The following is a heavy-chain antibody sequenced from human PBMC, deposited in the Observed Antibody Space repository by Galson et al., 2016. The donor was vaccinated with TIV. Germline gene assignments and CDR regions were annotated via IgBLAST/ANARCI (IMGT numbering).Heavy chain of an antibody. J-gene: IGHJ4*02. CDR1: GYIFTTYY. Sequence: KVSCKASGYIFTTYYIHWVRQAPGQGLEWMGMLNPSGVTTSYAEKFQDRVTMSMDTSTSTFYMELSSLTSEDTAIYYCSREKYSGFGFWGQGTLVTVSS. V-gene: IGHV1-46*01. D-gene: IGHD5-12*01. CDR2: LNPSGVTT. CDR3: SREKYSGFGF.